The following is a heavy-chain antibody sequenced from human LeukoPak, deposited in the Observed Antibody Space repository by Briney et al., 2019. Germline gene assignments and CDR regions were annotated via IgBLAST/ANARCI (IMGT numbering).Heavy chain of an antibody. D-gene: IGHD2-2*01. CDR2: ISYDGSNK. V-gene: IGHV3-30*18. Sequence: GGSLRLSCAASGFTFSSYGMHWVRQAPGKGLEWVAVISYDGSNKYYADSVKGRFTISRDNSKNTLYLQMNSLRAEDTAVYYFAKGLRPRPALLVPAAMGDAFDIWGQGTMVTVSS. CDR1: GFTFSSYG. J-gene: IGHJ3*02. CDR3: AKGLRPRPALLVPAAMGDAFDI.